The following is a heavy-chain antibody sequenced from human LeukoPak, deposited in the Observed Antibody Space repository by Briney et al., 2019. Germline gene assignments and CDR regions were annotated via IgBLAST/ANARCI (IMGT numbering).Heavy chain of an antibody. CDR1: GYTFTSYY. Sequence: ASVKVSCKASGYTFTSYYMHWVRQAPGQGLEWIGIINPSGGGTSYAQKFQGRVTMTRDTSTSTVYTELSSLRSEDTAVYYCARSGAIWYYYYYYMDVWGKGTTVTVSS. V-gene: IGHV1-46*01. J-gene: IGHJ6*03. CDR2: INPSGGGT. CDR3: ARSGAIWYYYYYYMDV. D-gene: IGHD2-2*01.